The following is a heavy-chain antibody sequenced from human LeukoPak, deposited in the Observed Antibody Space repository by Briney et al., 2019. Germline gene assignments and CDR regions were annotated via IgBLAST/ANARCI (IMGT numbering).Heavy chain of an antibody. CDR3: AIEGSGWPFGY. D-gene: IGHD6-19*01. J-gene: IGHJ4*02. Sequence: GGSLRLSCAASGFTFSSYGMHWVRQAPGKGLEWVAVISYDGSNKYYADSVKGRFTISRDSSKNTLYLQMNSLRGEDTAVYYCAIEGSGWPFGYWGQGTLVTVSS. V-gene: IGHV3-30*03. CDR2: ISYDGSNK. CDR1: GFTFSSYG.